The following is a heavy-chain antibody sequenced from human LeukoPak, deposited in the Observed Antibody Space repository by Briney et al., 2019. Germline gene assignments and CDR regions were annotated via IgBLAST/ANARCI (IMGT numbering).Heavy chain of an antibody. J-gene: IGHJ4*02. CDR1: GGSINNYY. CDR2: IYTSGST. V-gene: IGHV4-4*07. D-gene: IGHD6-19*01. CDR3: ARDPSFSSGWYYPYFDY. Sequence: SETLSLTCTVSGGSINNYYWTWIRQPAGKGLEWIGRIYTSGSTNYNPSLKSRVTMSVDTSKNQFSLKLSSVTAADTAVYYCARDPSFSSGWYYPYFDYWGQGTLVTVSS.